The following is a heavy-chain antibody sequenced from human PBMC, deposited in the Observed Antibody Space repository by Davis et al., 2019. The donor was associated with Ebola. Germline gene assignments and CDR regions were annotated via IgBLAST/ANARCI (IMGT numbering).Heavy chain of an antibody. V-gene: IGHV3-11*06. J-gene: IGHJ6*02. D-gene: IGHD2-21*02. Sequence: GGSLRLSCAASGFTFSDYYMRWIRQAPGKGLEWVSYISSSSSYTNYADSVKGRFTISRDNAKNSLYLQMNSLRAEDTAVYYCARTLKHIVVVTATPSDVWGQGTTVTVSS. CDR2: ISSSSSYT. CDR1: GFTFSDYY. CDR3: ARTLKHIVVVTATPSDV.